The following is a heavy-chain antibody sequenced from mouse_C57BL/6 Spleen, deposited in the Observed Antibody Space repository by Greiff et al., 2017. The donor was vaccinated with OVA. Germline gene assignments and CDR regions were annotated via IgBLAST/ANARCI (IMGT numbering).Heavy chain of an antibody. V-gene: IGHV2-2*01. CDR2: IWSGGST. CDR3: ARNGGYDGYYAWFAY. Sequence: VMLVESGPGLVQPSQSLSITCTVSGFSLTSYGVHWVRQSPGKGLEWLGVIWSGGSTDYNAAFISRLSISKDNSKSQVFFKMNSLQADDTAIYYCARNGGYDGYYAWFAYWGQGTLVTVSA. J-gene: IGHJ3*01. CDR1: GFSLTSYG. D-gene: IGHD2-3*01.